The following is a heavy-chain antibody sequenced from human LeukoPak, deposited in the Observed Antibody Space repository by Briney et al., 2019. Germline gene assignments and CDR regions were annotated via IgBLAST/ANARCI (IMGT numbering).Heavy chain of an antibody. Sequence: ASVKVSCKASGYTFTSYDINWVRQATGQGLEWMGWMNPNSGNTDYAQKFQGRVTMTRNTSISTAYMELSSLRSEDTAVYYCARFDCTNGVCYYYYGMDVWGQGTTVTVSS. D-gene: IGHD2-8*01. CDR1: GYTFTSYD. CDR2: MNPNSGNT. J-gene: IGHJ6*02. CDR3: ARFDCTNGVCYYYYGMDV. V-gene: IGHV1-8*01.